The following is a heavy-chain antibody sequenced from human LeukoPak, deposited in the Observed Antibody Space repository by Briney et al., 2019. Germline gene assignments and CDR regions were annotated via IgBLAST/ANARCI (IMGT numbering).Heavy chain of an antibody. CDR2: IKQDGSEK. D-gene: IGHD6-6*01. J-gene: IGHJ6*02. CDR3: ARRSSSYYYYGMDV. V-gene: IGHV3-7*03. Sequence: GGSLRLSCAASGFTFSSYWMSWVRQAPGKGLEWVAIIKQDGSEKYYVDSVKGRFTISRDNAKNSLYLQMNSLRAEDTAVYYCARRSSSYYYYGMDVWGQGTTVTVSS. CDR1: GFTFSSYW.